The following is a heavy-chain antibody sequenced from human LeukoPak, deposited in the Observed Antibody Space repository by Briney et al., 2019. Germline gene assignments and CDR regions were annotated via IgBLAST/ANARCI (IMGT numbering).Heavy chain of an antibody. Sequence: PSQTLSLTCAVSGDSISSGGYSWSWIRQPPGKGLEWIGYIHHRGSTYYNPSLKSRVTVSVDTSRNQFSLKLSSVTAADTAVYYCSLYSYGSYFDYWGQGTLVTVSS. J-gene: IGHJ4*02. D-gene: IGHD5-18*01. CDR1: GDSISSGGYS. CDR3: SLYSYGSYFDY. CDR2: IHHRGST. V-gene: IGHV4-30-2*01.